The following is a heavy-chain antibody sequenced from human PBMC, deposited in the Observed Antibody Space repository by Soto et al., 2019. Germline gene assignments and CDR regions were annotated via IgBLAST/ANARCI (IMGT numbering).Heavy chain of an antibody. CDR2: INAGNGNT. CDR1: GYTFTSYA. V-gene: IGHV1-3*01. J-gene: IGHJ4*02. D-gene: IGHD2-15*01. CDR3: ARVESGYCSGGSCYSGYCAY. Sequence: GASVKVSCKASGYTFTSYAMHWVRQAPGQRLEWMGWINAGNGNTKYSQKFQGRVTITRDTSASTAYMELSSLRSEDTAVYYCARVESGYCSGGSCYSGYCAYWGQGTLVTVSS.